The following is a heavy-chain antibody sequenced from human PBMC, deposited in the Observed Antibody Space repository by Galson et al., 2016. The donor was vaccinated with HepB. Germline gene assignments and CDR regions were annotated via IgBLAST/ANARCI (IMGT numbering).Heavy chain of an antibody. CDR3: AKAFDFWSGYPFDH. CDR2: IFSFDAT. D-gene: IGHD3-3*01. CDR1: GFTVSGKY. J-gene: IGHJ4*02. Sequence: SLRLSCAASGFTVSGKYMSWARLAPGKGLEWVSAIFSFDATFYRDSVKGRFTIFRDTSRNTLYLQMNSLRAEDTAVYYCAKAFDFWSGYPFDHWGPGTVVTVSS. V-gene: IGHV3-53*01.